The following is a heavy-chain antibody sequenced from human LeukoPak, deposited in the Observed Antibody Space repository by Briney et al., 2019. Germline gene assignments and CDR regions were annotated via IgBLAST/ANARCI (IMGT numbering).Heavy chain of an antibody. CDR2: IYYSGTT. Sequence: SETLSLTCIVSSDSITNTTYYWGWIRQSPGKGLEWIGSIYYSGTTYYKPSLRSRVTISVDTSKNQFYLRLTSVTAADSAMYYCARESSSSPDYWGQGTLVTVSS. V-gene: IGHV4-39*07. CDR3: ARESSSSPDY. CDR1: SDSITNTTYY. D-gene: IGHD6-6*01. J-gene: IGHJ4*02.